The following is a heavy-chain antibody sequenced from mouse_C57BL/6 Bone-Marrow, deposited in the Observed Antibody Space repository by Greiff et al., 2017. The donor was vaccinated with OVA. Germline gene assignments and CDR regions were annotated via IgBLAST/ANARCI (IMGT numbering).Heavy chain of an antibody. V-gene: IGHV1-64*01. D-gene: IGHD2-2*01. J-gene: IGHJ3*01. CDR1: GYTFTSYW. CDR2: IHPNSGST. Sequence: VQLQQPGAELVKPGASVKLSCKASGYTFTSYWMHWVKQRPGQGLEWIGMIHPNSGSTNYNEKFKSKATLTVDKSSSTAYMQLSSLTSEDSAVYYCASPIYYGYRGFAYWGQGTLVTVSA. CDR3: ASPIYYGYRGFAY.